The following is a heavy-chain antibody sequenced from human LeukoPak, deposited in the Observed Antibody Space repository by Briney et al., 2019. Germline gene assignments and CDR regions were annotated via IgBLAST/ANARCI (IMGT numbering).Heavy chain of an antibody. J-gene: IGHJ4*02. D-gene: IGHD3-10*01. Sequence: GGSLRLSCAVYGFPFRAYGMHWARQAPGKGLEWVAVISYDGSKRYHADSVRGRFTISRDNSKNTLYLQMNSLRAEDTAVYYCARDTLLWFGELVFDYWGQGTLVTVSS. CDR3: ARDTLLWFGELVFDY. CDR1: GFPFRAYG. V-gene: IGHV3-30*03. CDR2: ISYDGSKR.